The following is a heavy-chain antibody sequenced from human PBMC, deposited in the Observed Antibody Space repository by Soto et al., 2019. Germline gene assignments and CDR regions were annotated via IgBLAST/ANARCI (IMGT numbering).Heavy chain of an antibody. CDR2: VNPNGNT. CDR3: ARRPGIEATGTLDY. J-gene: IGHJ4*02. V-gene: IGHV4-34*01. CDR1: GESFSGYY. D-gene: IGHD6-13*01. Sequence: PSETLSLTCAVYGESFSGYYWTWIRQPPERGLEWIGEVNPNGNTNYNPSLKSRVTISADTSKNQFSLKLSSVTAADTAVYYCARRPGIEATGTLDYWGQGALVTVSS.